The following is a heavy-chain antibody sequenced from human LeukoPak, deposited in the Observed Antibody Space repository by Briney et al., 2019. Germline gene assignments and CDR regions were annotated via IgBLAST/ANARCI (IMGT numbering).Heavy chain of an antibody. Sequence: SVKVSCRPSGGSFNTYAINWVRQAPGQGLEWMGAIILMFGTSHYAQNFQGRVTITADESTNTVYMELSSLRSEDTAVYYCARDSSTHPGITGTKYYFDYWGQGTLVTVSS. CDR3: ARDSSTHPGITGTKYYFDY. V-gene: IGHV1-69*13. CDR1: GGSFNTYA. J-gene: IGHJ4*02. D-gene: IGHD1-20*01. CDR2: IILMFGTS.